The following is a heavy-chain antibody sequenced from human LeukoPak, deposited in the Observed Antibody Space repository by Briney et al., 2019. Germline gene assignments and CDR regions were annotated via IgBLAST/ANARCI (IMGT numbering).Heavy chain of an antibody. Sequence: GGSLRPSCAASGFTFSSYEMNWVRQAPGKGLEWVSYISSSGSTIYYADSVKGRFTISRDNAKNSLYLQMNSLRAEDTAVYYCARSGLAGATYGNVLRYWGQGTLVTVSS. J-gene: IGHJ4*02. CDR1: GFTFSSYE. CDR2: ISSSGSTI. CDR3: ARSGLAGATYGNVLRY. V-gene: IGHV3-48*03. D-gene: IGHD1-26*01.